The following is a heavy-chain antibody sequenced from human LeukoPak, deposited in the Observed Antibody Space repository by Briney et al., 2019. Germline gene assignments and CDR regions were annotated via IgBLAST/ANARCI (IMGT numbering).Heavy chain of an antibody. CDR2: ISSSSSTI. CDR1: GFTFSSYS. D-gene: IGHD3-3*01. V-gene: IGHV3-48*01. Sequence: GGSLRLSCAASGFTFSSYSMNWVRQAPGKGLEWVSYISSSSSTIYYADSVKGRFTISRDNAKNSLYLQMNSLRAEDTAVYYCAGASGYDFWSGYYTGYFDYWGQGTLVTVSS. CDR3: AGASGYDFWSGYYTGYFDY. J-gene: IGHJ4*02.